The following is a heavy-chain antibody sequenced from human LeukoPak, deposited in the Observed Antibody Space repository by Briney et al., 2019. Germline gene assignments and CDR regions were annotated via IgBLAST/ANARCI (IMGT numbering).Heavy chain of an antibody. V-gene: IGHV4-39*07. D-gene: IGHD6-19*01. J-gene: IGHJ5*02. Sequence: NPSETLSLTCTVSGGSINSSIDYWAWIRQPPGKGLEWIASIYYSGNTYYNPSLKSRVAISIDTSKNQFSLNLNSVTAADTAVYYCARQQWLVSNRFDPWGQGTLITVSS. CDR1: GGSINSSIDY. CDR3: ARQQWLVSNRFDP. CDR2: IYYSGNT.